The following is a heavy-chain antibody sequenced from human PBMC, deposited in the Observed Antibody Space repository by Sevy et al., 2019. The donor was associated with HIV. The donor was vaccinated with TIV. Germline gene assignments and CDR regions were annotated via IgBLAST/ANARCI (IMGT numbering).Heavy chain of an antibody. CDR2: IYYSGST. CDR3: ARHGGIAVATLDY. Sequence: SEILSLTCTVSGGSISSSTYYWGWIRQPPGKGLEWIASIYYSGSTYYNVSLESRVTISVDMSKNQFSLRLSSVTAADTAVYYCARHGGIAVATLDYWGQGNLVTVSS. J-gene: IGHJ4*02. V-gene: IGHV4-39*01. D-gene: IGHD6-19*01. CDR1: GGSISSSTYY.